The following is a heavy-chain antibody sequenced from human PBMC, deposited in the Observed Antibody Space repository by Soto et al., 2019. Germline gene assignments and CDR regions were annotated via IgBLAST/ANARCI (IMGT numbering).Heavy chain of an antibody. D-gene: IGHD3-9*01. J-gene: IGHJ6*02. CDR1: GDSVSSNSAA. CDR3: ARELRYFDWLLQEGYYYYGMDV. CDR2: TYYRSKWYN. Sequence: SQTLSLTCAISGDSVSSNSAAWNWIRQSPSRGLEWLGRTYYRSKWYNDYAVSVKSRITINPDTSKNQFSLQLNSVTPEDTAVYYCARELRYFDWLLQEGYYYYGMDVWGQGTTVTVSS. V-gene: IGHV6-1*01.